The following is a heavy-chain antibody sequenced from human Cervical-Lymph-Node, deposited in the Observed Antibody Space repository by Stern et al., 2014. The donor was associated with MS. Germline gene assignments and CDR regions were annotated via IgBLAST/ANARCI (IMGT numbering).Heavy chain of an antibody. CDR1: GYTLTELS. Sequence: VQLGESGAEVKKPGASVKVSCKVSGYTLTELSMHWVRQAPGKGLEWMGGFDPEDGETIYAQKFQGRVTMTEDTSTDTAYMELSSLRSEDTAVYYCAGMVRDDWYFDLWGRGTLVTVSS. D-gene: IGHD3-10*01. J-gene: IGHJ2*01. CDR3: AGMVRDDWYFDL. V-gene: IGHV1-24*01. CDR2: FDPEDGET.